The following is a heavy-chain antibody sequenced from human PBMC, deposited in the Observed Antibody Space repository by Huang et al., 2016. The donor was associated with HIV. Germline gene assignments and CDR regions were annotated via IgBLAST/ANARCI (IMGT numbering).Heavy chain of an antibody. Sequence: EVQLVESGGGLVQPGGSLRLSCAASGFTFDTYWMSWVRQAPGQGLGWVANIKSDGSEKYFVESLKGRFTISRDNARNLLYLQMNSLRVEDTAVYYCARERGLAGADYWGQGTLVTVSS. J-gene: IGHJ4*02. V-gene: IGHV3-7*01. CDR3: ARERGLAGADY. CDR1: GFTFDTYW. CDR2: IKSDGSEK. D-gene: IGHD6-13*01.